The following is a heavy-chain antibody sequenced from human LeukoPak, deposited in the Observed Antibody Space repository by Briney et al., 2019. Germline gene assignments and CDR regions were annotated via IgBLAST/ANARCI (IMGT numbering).Heavy chain of an antibody. CDR1: GFTFSSYS. V-gene: IGHV3-48*04. Sequence: PGGSLRLSCAVSGFTFSSYSMNWVRRAPGKGLEWVSYISSSSSTIYYADSVKGRFTISRDNDKNSLYLQMNSLRAEDTAVYYCARDQGGGYSYGWQSFDYWGQGTLVTVSS. J-gene: IGHJ4*02. CDR2: ISSSSSTI. D-gene: IGHD5-18*01. CDR3: ARDQGGGYSYGWQSFDY.